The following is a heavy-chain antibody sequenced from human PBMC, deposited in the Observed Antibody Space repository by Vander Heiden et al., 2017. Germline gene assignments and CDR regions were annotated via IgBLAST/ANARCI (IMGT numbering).Heavy chain of an antibody. CDR3: ARQVDDYSNYALGY. CDR1: GFPFSRYG. D-gene: IGHD4-4*01. Sequence: QVQLVESGGGVVQPGRSLRLSCAASGFPFSRYGMHWVRQAPGKGLEWVAVIWYDGSNKYYADSVKGRFTISRDNSKNTLYLQMNSLRAEDTAVYYCARQVDDYSNYALGYWGQGTLVTVSS. J-gene: IGHJ4*02. V-gene: IGHV3-33*01. CDR2: IWYDGSNK.